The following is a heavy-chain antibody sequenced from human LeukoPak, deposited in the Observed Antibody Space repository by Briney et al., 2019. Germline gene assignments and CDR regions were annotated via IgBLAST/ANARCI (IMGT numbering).Heavy chain of an antibody. D-gene: IGHD5-12*01. CDR2: IYWNDDK. V-gene: IGHV2-5*01. CDR1: GFSLSTSGAG. J-gene: IGHJ5*02. CDR3: ARSYSDYDYFNNWFDP. Sequence: MVSGPTLVKPTQTLTLTCTFSGFSLSTSGAGVGWIRQPPGKALEWLALIYWNDDKRYSPSLKSRLTISKDTSKNQVVLTMANMDPVDTATYYCARSYSDYDYFNNWFDPWGQGTLVTVSS.